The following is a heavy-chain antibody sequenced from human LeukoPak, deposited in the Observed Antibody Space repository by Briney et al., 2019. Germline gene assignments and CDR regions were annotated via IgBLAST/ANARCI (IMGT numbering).Heavy chain of an antibody. CDR2: VNPNSGGT. Sequence: GASVKVSSKASGYTFTGYYMHWVRQAPGQGLEWMGWVNPNSGGTRYAQRFQDRFTITRDTSITTAYMELSRLRSDDPAVYFCARGRLEAAATDDYWGQGTLVTVSS. D-gene: IGHD6-13*01. J-gene: IGHJ4*02. V-gene: IGHV1-2*02. CDR3: ARGRLEAAATDDY. CDR1: GYTFTGYY.